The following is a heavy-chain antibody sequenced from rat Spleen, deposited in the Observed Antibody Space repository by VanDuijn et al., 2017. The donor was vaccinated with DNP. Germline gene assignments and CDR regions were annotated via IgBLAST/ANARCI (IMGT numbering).Heavy chain of an antibody. V-gene: IGHV5-22*01. CDR2: ISYEGSST. Sequence: EVLLVESDGGLVQPGRSLKLSCAASGFTFSDYNMAWVRQAPKKGLEWVATISYEGSSTYYGDSVKGRFTISRDNAKSTLYLQMNSLRSEDTATYYCARSNTYYDGTYYYWYFDLWGPGTMVTVSS. D-gene: IGHD1-12*02. CDR1: GFTFSDYN. CDR3: ARSNTYYDGTYYYWYFDL. J-gene: IGHJ1*01.